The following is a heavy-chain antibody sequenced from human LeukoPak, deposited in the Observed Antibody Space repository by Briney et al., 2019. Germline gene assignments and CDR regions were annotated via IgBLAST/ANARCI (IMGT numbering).Heavy chain of an antibody. CDR2: IYYSGST. CDR3: ARDRGVVISYYGMDV. V-gene: IGHV4-31*03. J-gene: IGHJ6*02. Sequence: SETLSLTGTVSGGSISSGGYYWSWIRQHPGKGLEWIGYIYYSGSTYYNPSLKSRVTISVDTSKNQFSLKLSSVTAADTAVYYCARDRGVVISYYGMDVWGQGTTVTVSS. D-gene: IGHD3-3*01. CDR1: GGSISSGGYY.